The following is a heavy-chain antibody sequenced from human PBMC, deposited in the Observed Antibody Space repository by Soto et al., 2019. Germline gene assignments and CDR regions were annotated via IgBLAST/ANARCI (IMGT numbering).Heavy chain of an antibody. Sequence: SETLSLTCAVSGGSNSSYYWWSWVRQPPGRGLEWIGEVYHSGSTNYNPSLKSRVTISVDKSKNQFSLELTSVTAADTAVYFCARDRPSEYTYGSSGWSDPWGQGTLVTVS. D-gene: IGHD5-18*01. J-gene: IGHJ5*02. CDR3: ARDRPSEYTYGSSGWSDP. V-gene: IGHV4-4*02. CDR2: VYHSGST. CDR1: GGSNSSYYW.